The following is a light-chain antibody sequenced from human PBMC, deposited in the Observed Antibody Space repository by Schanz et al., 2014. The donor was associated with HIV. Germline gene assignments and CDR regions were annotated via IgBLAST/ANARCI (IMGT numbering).Light chain of an antibody. V-gene: IGLV2-14*02. CDR2: EVY. CDR1: SSDVGSYKL. Sequence: QSALTQPASVSGSPGQSITISCTGTSSDVGSYKLVSWYQQHPGKAPKLIIYEVYKRPSGVPNRFSGSKSAYTASLTISGLQPEDEADYYCSSYTTSSTLVFGGGTKLTVL. J-gene: IGLJ2*01. CDR3: SSYTTSSTLV.